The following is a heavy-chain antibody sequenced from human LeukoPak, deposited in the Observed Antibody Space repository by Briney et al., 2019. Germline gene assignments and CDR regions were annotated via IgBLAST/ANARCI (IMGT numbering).Heavy chain of an antibody. CDR2: ISGSGDST. Sequence: SGGSLRLSCAASGFTFSNYAMSWVRQAPGKGLEWVSGISGSGDSTYYADSVKGRFTISRDNSKNTVYLQMNSLRAEDTAVYYCAKGSSGWYGYFEYWGQGTLVTVSS. V-gene: IGHV3-23*01. CDR1: GFTFSNYA. CDR3: AKGSSGWYGYFEY. J-gene: IGHJ4*02. D-gene: IGHD6-19*01.